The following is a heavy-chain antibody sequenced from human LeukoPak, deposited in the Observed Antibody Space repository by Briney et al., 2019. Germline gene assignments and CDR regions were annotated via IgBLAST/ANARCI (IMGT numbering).Heavy chain of an antibody. V-gene: IGHV4-39*01. Sequence: SETLSLTCTVSGGSLSSSSYYWGWIRQPPGKGLEWIGSIYYSGSTYYNPSLKSRVTISVDTSKNQFSLKLSSVTAAGSAVYYRARLTIFGVVILNDALDIWGQGTMVTVSS. CDR1: GGSLSSSSYY. D-gene: IGHD3-3*01. CDR2: IYYSGST. CDR3: ARLTIFGVVILNDALDI. J-gene: IGHJ3*02.